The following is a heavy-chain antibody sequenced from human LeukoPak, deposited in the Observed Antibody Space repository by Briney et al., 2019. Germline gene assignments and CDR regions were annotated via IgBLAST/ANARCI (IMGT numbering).Heavy chain of an antibody. J-gene: IGHJ6*02. CDR2: ISSSSSYI. Sequence: GGSLRLSCAAPGLITDDYAIHWVRQAPGKGLEWVSSISSSSSYIYYADSVKGRFTISRDNAKNSLYLQMNSLRAEDTAVYYCARVQYYYGMDVWGQGTTVTVSS. CDR1: GLITDDYA. CDR3: ARVQYYYGMDV. V-gene: IGHV3-21*01.